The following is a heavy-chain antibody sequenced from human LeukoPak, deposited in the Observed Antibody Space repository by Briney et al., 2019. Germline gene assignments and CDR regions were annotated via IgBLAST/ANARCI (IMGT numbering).Heavy chain of an antibody. Sequence: GGSLRLSCAASGFTFSSYEMNWVRQAPGKGLEWVSYIGVSGSTMYYAESVKGRFTISRDNAKNSLYLQMNSLRAEDTAVYYCARERYCSSTSCPHGDLAYWGQGTLVSVSS. J-gene: IGHJ4*02. V-gene: IGHV3-48*03. D-gene: IGHD2-2*01. CDR1: GFTFSSYE. CDR3: ARERYCSSTSCPHGDLAY. CDR2: IGVSGSTM.